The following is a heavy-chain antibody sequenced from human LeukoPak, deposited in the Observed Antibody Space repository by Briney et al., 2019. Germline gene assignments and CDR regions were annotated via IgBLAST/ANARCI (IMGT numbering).Heavy chain of an antibody. CDR1: VFRLSRYA. J-gene: IGHJ4*02. D-gene: IGHD3-10*01. V-gene: IGHV3-23*01. CDR2: VNGSGGNT. Sequence: GDSLRLSCPASVFRLSRYALNWVRQAPGQGVAWVSVVNGSGGNTYYADSVKGRFTISSDTSKNTLYLQANSLSVEDTAVYYCHLWFGVPLISYWGQGTLVTVSS. CDR3: HLWFGVPLISY.